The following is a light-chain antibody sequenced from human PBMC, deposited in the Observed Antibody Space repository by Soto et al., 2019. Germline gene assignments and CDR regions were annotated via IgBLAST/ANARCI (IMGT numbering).Light chain of an antibody. CDR3: ASYTSSSTSVI. V-gene: IGLV2-14*01. Sequence: QSALTQPASVSGSPGQSITISCTGTSSDVGGYKYVPWYQQHPDKAPKLIIFEVSNRPSGISSRFSGSKSGNTASLTISGLQAEDEADYYCASYTSSSTSVIFGRGTKLTVL. CDR2: EVS. CDR1: SSDVGGYKY. J-gene: IGLJ2*01.